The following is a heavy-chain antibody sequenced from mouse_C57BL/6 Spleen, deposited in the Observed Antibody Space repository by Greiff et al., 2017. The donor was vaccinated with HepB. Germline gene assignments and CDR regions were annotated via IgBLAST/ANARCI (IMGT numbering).Heavy chain of an antibody. CDR2: IYPRDGST. CDR3: ATRAHYYGSSYGLYYFDY. J-gene: IGHJ2*01. V-gene: IGHV1-85*01. CDR1: GYTFTSYD. Sequence: QVQLQQSGPELVKPGASVKLSCKASGYTFTSYDINWVKQRPGQGLEWIGWIYPRDGSTKYNEKFKGKATLTVDTSSSTAYMELHSLTSEDSAVYFCATRAHYYGSSYGLYYFDYWGQGTTLTVSS. D-gene: IGHD1-1*01.